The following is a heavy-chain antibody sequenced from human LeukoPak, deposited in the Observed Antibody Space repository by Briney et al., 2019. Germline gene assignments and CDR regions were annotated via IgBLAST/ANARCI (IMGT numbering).Heavy chain of an antibody. V-gene: IGHV4-59*01. CDR2: IYYNGAT. J-gene: IGHJ4*02. CDR3: ARDGFGNFHNFDY. D-gene: IGHD2/OR15-2a*01. CDR1: GGSINGYY. Sequence: PSETLSLTCTVSGGSINGYYWSWIRQPPGKGLEWIGYIYYNGATNYNSSLKSRVTISVDTSKNQISLTLTSLSAADTAVYYCARDGFGNFHNFDYWGQGSLVTVSS.